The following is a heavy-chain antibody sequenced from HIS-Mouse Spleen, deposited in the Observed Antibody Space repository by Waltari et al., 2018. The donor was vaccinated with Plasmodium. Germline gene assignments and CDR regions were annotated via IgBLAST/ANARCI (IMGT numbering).Heavy chain of an antibody. Sequence: QVQLVESGGGVVQPGRSLRLSCAASGFTFSSYGLHWVRQAPGKGLEWVAVISNDGSNKYDSDSVKGRFTISRDNSKNTLYLQMNSLRAEDTAVYYCAKEVLGYYDFWSRPDYWGQGTLVTVSS. CDR3: AKEVLGYYDFWSRPDY. CDR1: GFTFSSYG. J-gene: IGHJ4*02. V-gene: IGHV3-30*18. D-gene: IGHD3-3*01. CDR2: ISNDGSNK.